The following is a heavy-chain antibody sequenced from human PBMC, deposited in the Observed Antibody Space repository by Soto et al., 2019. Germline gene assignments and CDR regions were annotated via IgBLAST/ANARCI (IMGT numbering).Heavy chain of an antibody. CDR3: ARLGGYCTITSCYGYYGMDV. CDR2: IYYSGST. V-gene: IGHV4-39*01. D-gene: IGHD2-2*01. CDR1: GGSISRGGYY. Sequence: SETLSLTCTVSGGSISRGGYYWSWIRQNPGKGLEWIGYIYYSGSTYYNPSLKSRVTISVDTSKNQFSLKLSSVTAADTAVYYCARLGGYCTITSCYGYYGMDVWGQGTTVTSP. J-gene: IGHJ6*02.